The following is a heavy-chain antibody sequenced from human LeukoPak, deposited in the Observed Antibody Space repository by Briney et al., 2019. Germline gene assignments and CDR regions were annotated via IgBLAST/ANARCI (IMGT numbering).Heavy chain of an antibody. CDR1: GFTFSKAW. CDR3: STDLSSRNVNMAYIRENTFDI. Sequence: GGSLRLSCAASGFTFSKAWMSWVRQAPGKGLEWVGRIKSKTDGGTTDYAAPVKGRFTISRDDSKNMMYLQMSSLKTEDTAVYYCSTDLSSRNVNMAYIRENTFDIWGQGTMVTVSS. CDR2: IKSKTDGGTT. V-gene: IGHV3-15*01. J-gene: IGHJ3*02. D-gene: IGHD3-16*01.